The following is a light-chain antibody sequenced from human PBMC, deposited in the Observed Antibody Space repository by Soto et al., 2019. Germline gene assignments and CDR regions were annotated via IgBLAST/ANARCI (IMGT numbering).Light chain of an antibody. Sequence: QSALAQPPSAPGSPGQSVTISCTGTSSDIGASNLVSWYQQHPGKAPKLVIYEVTKRPSGVPDRFSGSKFGNTASLTVSGLQTEDEADYYCSSFTGFSTVFGSGTKVTVL. CDR3: SSFTGFSTV. V-gene: IGLV2-8*01. J-gene: IGLJ1*01. CDR2: EVT. CDR1: SSDIGASNL.